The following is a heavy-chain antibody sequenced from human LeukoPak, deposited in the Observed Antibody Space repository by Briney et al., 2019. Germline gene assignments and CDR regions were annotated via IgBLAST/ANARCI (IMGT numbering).Heavy chain of an antibody. Sequence: PGGSLRLSCAASGFTFSSYAMSWVRQAPGKGLEWVSAISGSGGSTYYADSVKGRFTISRDNSKNTLYLQMNSLRAEDTAVYYCAKDHSLEWLFAGWRFFDYWGQGTLVTVSS. CDR1: GFTFSSYA. V-gene: IGHV3-23*01. CDR3: AKDHSLEWLFAGWRFFDY. D-gene: IGHD3-3*01. CDR2: ISGSGGST. J-gene: IGHJ4*02.